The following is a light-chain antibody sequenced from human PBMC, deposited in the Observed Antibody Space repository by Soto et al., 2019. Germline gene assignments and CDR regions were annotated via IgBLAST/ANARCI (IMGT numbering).Light chain of an antibody. J-gene: IGKJ4*01. V-gene: IGKV1-17*01. Sequence: DIQMTQAPSSLSASVGDRVTITCRASQSIRNDLGWYQQKPGKAPKRLIYAASTLQNGVPTRFSGSGSGTEFTLTISSLQPEDFATYYSQHHNSYLALTFGGGTKVEIK. CDR3: QHHNSYLALT. CDR1: QSIRND. CDR2: AAS.